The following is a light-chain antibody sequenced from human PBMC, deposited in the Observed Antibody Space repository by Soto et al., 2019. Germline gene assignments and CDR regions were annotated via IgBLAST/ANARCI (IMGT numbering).Light chain of an antibody. CDR2: FGS. CDR1: QSLLYNNTYNY. Sequence: EIVMTQSPLTLPVTPGEPASISCRSSQSLLYNNTYNYLDWYVQKPGQSPQLLIYFGSNRAPGVPDRFSGSGSGTDFTLKISRVEAEDVGVYYCMQGLTTPLTFGGGTKVDI. V-gene: IGKV2-28*01. J-gene: IGKJ4*01. CDR3: MQGLTTPLT.